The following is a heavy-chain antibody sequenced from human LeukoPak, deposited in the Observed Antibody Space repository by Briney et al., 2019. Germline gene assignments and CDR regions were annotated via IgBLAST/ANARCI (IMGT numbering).Heavy chain of an antibody. Sequence: GESLKISCKGSGYKFTTYWIGWVRQMPGKGLEWMGIINPGDSDTRYNPSFQGQVTISADNSISTAYLQWSSLKASDTAMYYCARHPDCTRTSCYVDYYGIDVWGHGTTVTVSS. J-gene: IGHJ6*02. V-gene: IGHV5-51*01. CDR1: GYKFTTYW. CDR2: INPGDSDT. CDR3: ARHPDCTRTSCYVDYYGIDV. D-gene: IGHD2-2*01.